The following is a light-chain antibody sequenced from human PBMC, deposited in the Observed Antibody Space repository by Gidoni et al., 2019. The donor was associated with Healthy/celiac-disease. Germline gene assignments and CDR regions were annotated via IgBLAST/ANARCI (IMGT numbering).Light chain of an antibody. Sequence: EHVLTQTPGTLFLSPWARATLSCRGSQSVRRRYLACYQQQPGQAPGILIYGASSRATGIPDRFSGSGSGTDFTLTISRLEPEDFAVYCCQQYDESPITFGQGTRLEIK. CDR3: QQYDESPIT. V-gene: IGKV3-20*01. CDR2: GAS. CDR1: QSVRRRY. J-gene: IGKJ5*01.